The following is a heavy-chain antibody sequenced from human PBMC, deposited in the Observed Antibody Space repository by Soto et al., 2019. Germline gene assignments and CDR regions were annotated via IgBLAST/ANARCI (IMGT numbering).Heavy chain of an antibody. J-gene: IGHJ4*02. Sequence: ASVKVSCKASGGTFSSYAISWVRQAPGQGLEWMGGIIPIFGTANYAQKFQGRVTITADESTSTAYMELSSLRSEDTAVYYCASPDDSSGYYYGYWGQGTLVTVSS. CDR2: IIPIFGTA. CDR1: GGTFSSYA. V-gene: IGHV1-69*13. D-gene: IGHD3-22*01. CDR3: ASPDDSSGYYYGY.